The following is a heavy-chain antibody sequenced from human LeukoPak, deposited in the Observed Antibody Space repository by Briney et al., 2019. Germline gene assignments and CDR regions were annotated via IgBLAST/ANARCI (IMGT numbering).Heavy chain of an antibody. CDR2: INPNSGGT. CDR3: ATLMGSGYPGY. J-gene: IGHJ4*02. D-gene: IGHD3-22*01. CDR1: GYTFTGYY. Sequence: ASVKVSCKASGYTFTGYYMHWVRQAPGQGLEWMGWINPNSGGTNYAQKFQGWVTMTRDTSISTAYMELSSLRSEDTAVYYCATLMGSGYPGYWGQGTLVTVSS. V-gene: IGHV1-2*04.